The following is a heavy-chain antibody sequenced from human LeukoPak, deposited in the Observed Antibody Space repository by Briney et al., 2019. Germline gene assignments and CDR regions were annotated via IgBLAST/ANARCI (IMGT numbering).Heavy chain of an antibody. V-gene: IGHV3-69-1*01. J-gene: IGHJ3*02. Sequence: GGSLRLSCAASGCTFSDYYMNWVRQAPGKGLEWVSSISSSSTIYYADSVKGRFTISRDNAKNSLYLQMNSLRAEDTAVYYCARSNYDYVWGSYRLRAFDIWGQGTMVTVSS. CDR3: ARSNYDYVWGSYRLRAFDI. CDR1: GCTFSDYY. CDR2: ISSSSTI. D-gene: IGHD3-16*02.